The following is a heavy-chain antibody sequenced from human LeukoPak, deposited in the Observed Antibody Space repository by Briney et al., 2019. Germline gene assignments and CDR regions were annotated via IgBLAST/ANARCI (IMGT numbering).Heavy chain of an antibody. V-gene: IGHV4-34*01. CDR2: INHSGST. J-gene: IGHJ3*02. CDR3: ARGPAYYDYVWGCPRAFDI. CDR1: GGSFSGYY. D-gene: IGHD3-16*01. Sequence: PSETLSLTCAVYGGSFSGYYWSWIRQPPGKGLEWIGEINHSGSTNYNPSLKSRVTISVDTSKNQFSLKLSSVTAADTAVYYCARGPAYYDYVWGCPRAFDIWGQGTMVTVSS.